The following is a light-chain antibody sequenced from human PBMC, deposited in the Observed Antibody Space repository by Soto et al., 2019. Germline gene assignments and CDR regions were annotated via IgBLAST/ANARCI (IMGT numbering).Light chain of an antibody. J-gene: IGKJ1*01. CDR3: QQYDSSSGP. Sequence: DIQMTQSPSTLSAFVGDRVTITCRASHSISTSLAWYQQKPGKAPNLLIYDASSLESGVPSRLSGSGSGTEFTLTISSLQPNDFTTYYCQQYDSSSGPVGQGTKVDIX. V-gene: IGKV1-5*01. CDR1: HSISTS. CDR2: DAS.